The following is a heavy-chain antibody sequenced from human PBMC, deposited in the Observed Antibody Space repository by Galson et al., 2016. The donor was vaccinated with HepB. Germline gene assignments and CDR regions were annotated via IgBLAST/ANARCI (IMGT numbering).Heavy chain of an antibody. D-gene: IGHD6-25*01. CDR2: MNPNSGNT. CDR3: ARGPPPVARSGAFNDYYYMDG. Sequence: SVKVSCRASGLSFPNSAMHWVRQPRGQRHEWMGWMNPNSGNTGFAQKFQGRVTMTRHTSISTAYMELSSLRSEDTAVYSCARGPPPVARSGAFNDYYYMDGGGKGTTVTGS. J-gene: IGHJ6*03. V-gene: IGHV1-8*02. CDR1: GLSFPNSA.